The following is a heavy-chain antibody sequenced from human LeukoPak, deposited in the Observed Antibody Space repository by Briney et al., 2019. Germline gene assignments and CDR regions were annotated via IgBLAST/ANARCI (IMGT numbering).Heavy chain of an antibody. Sequence: GGSLRLSCAASGFTFSSYAMSWVRQAPGKGLEWVSAISGSGGSTYYADSVKGRFTISRDNTKNSLYLQMNSLRAEDTGVYYCARWNLGSDYWGQGTLVTVSS. D-gene: IGHD1-1*01. J-gene: IGHJ4*02. CDR2: ISGSGGST. CDR1: GFTFSSYA. V-gene: IGHV3-23*01. CDR3: ARWNLGSDY.